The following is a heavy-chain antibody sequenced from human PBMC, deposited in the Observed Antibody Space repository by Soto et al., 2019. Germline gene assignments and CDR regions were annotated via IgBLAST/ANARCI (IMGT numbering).Heavy chain of an antibody. CDR3: ARSHLAVADSPWLDT. CDR2: FDSSGEK. Sequence: QVTLKESGPVLVKPTEPLILRCTVSGLSITDSEMGVSWIRQPPGQPLKWFPHFDSSGEKSYRTFLKTRLAISKDTYKSQIVLIMTNMDPADTATYYCARSHLAVADSPWLDTWGQGIPVTVSS. J-gene: IGHJ5*02. CDR1: GLSITDSEMG. V-gene: IGHV2-26*01. D-gene: IGHD4-4*01.